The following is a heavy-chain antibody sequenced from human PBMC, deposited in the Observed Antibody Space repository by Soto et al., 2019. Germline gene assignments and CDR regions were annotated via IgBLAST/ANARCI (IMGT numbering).Heavy chain of an antibody. Sequence: QVQLVQPGAVVKKPGASVKVSCKASGYTFTSYGIGWVRQAPGQGLEWMGWINTNNGNTNSAQRLQGRVTMTADTATRTGYMELRSLRSDDTAIYYCARDLLGSFDVWGQGTMVTISS. CDR2: INTNNGNT. J-gene: IGHJ3*01. CDR3: ARDLLGSFDV. D-gene: IGHD2-15*01. CDR1: GYTFTSYG. V-gene: IGHV1-18*01.